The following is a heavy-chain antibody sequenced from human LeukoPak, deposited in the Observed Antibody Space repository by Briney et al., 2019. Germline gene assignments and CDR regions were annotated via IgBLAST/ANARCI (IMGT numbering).Heavy chain of an antibody. J-gene: IGHJ3*02. CDR3: ARDIPSLAYYDFWSGYYDAFDI. CDR2: ISSSSSYI. D-gene: IGHD3-3*01. V-gene: IGHV3-21*01. Sequence: GGSLRLSCAASGFTFSSYSMNWVRQAPGKGLEWVSSISSSSSYIYYADSVKGRFTISRDNAKNSLYLQMNSLRAEDTAVYYCARDIPSLAYYDFWSGYYDAFDIWGQGTMVTVSS. CDR1: GFTFSSYS.